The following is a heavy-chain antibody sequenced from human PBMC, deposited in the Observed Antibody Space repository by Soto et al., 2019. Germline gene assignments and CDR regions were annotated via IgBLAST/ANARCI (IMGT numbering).Heavy chain of an antibody. D-gene: IGHD2-15*01. CDR1: GYTFTSYG. CDR2: ISAYNGNT. CDR3: ARDTPHTPWDWVVVVAATPTHTNWFDP. J-gene: IGHJ5*02. Sequence: ASVKVSCNASGYTFTSYGISWVRQAPGQGLEWMGWISAYNGNTNYSQKLQGRVTMTTDTSTSTAYMELRSLRSDDTAVYYCARDTPHTPWDWVVVVAATPTHTNWFDPWGQGTLVSVSS. V-gene: IGHV1-18*01.